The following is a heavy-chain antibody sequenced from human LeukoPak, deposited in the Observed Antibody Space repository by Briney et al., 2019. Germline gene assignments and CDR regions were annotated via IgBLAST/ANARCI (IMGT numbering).Heavy chain of an antibody. V-gene: IGHV1-2*02. CDR1: GYTFTGYY. CDR3: ARDLGYSYVLDY. Sequence: ASVKVSCKASGYTFTGYYIHWVRQAPGQGLEWMGWSNPHSGGTNYAQKFQGRVTMTRDTSISTAYMELSRLRSDDTAVYYCARDLGYSYVLDYWGQGTLVTVSS. J-gene: IGHJ4*02. D-gene: IGHD5-18*01. CDR2: SNPHSGGT.